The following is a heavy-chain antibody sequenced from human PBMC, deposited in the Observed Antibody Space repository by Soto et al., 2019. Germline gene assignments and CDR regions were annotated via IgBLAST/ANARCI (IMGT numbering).Heavy chain of an antibody. CDR1: GGTFSSYA. J-gene: IGHJ6*02. CDR3: ARSQGGSSSLDIYYYYYYGMDV. Sequence: QVQLVQSGAEVKKPGSSVKVSCKAPGGTFSSYAISWVRQAPGQGLEWMGGIIPIFGTAKYAQKFQGRVTITADESTSTGYTELSSLRSEDTAVYYCARSQGGSSSLDIYYYYYYGMDVWGQGTTVTVS. D-gene: IGHD2-15*01. CDR2: IIPIFGTA. V-gene: IGHV1-69*01.